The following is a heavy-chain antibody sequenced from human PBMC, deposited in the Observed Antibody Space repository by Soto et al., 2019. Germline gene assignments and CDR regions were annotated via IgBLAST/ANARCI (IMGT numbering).Heavy chain of an antibody. CDR2: ISSSGTYI. J-gene: IGHJ6*02. CDR1: GFTFNDYS. Sequence: GGSLRLSCEASGFTFNDYSMNWVRQAPEKGLEWVSSISSSGTYIYYADSVKGRFAISRDNANNVMYLQMDTLRAEDTAVYYCVRAGHVFDVHYYGMDLWGQGTTVTVSS. D-gene: IGHD3-10*01. CDR3: VRAGHVFDVHYYGMDL. V-gene: IGHV3-21*01.